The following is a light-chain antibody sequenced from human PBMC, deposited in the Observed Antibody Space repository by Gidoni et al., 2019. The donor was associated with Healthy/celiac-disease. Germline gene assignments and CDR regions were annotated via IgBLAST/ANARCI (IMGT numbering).Light chain of an antibody. Sequence: EMVLTQSPATLSLSPGERATLSCRASQSVSSYLAWYQQKPGQAPRLLIHDASNRATGIPARLSGSGSWADFTLTISSLEPEDVAVDYCQQRSNWPPITFGQGTRLEIK. CDR2: DAS. CDR3: QQRSNWPPIT. CDR1: QSVSSY. J-gene: IGKJ5*01. V-gene: IGKV3-11*01.